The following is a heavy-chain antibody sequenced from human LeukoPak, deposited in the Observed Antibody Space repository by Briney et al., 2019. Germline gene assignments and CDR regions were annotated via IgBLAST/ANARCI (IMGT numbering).Heavy chain of an antibody. J-gene: IGHJ4*02. CDR2: ISWNSGSI. V-gene: IGHV3-9*03. D-gene: IGHD3-10*01. CDR1: GFTFDDYA. Sequence: GGSLRLSCAASGFTFDDYAMHWVRQAPGKGLEWVSGISWNSGSIGYADSVKGRFTISRDNAKNSLYLQMNSPRAEDMALYYCAKDIGVVRGYYFDYWGQGTLVTVSS. CDR3: AKDIGVVRGYYFDY.